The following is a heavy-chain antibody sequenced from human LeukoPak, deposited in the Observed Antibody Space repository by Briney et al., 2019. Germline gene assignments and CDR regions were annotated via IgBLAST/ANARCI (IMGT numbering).Heavy chain of an antibody. CDR1: GGSISSYY. V-gene: IGHV4-59*01. CDR3: ARGWYSSSHDYYYYMDV. D-gene: IGHD6-6*01. Sequence: SETLSLTCTVSGGSISSYYWSWIRQPPGKGLEWIGYIYYGGSTNYNPSLKSRVTISVDTSKNQFSLKLSSVTAADTAVYYCARGWYSSSHDYYYYMDVWGKGTTVTVSS. J-gene: IGHJ6*03. CDR2: IYYGGST.